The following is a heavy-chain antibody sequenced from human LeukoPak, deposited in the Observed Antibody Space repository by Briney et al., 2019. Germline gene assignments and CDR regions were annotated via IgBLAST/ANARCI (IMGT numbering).Heavy chain of an antibody. J-gene: IGHJ6*02. CDR3: ARVPQYFDWSRPHYYYGMDV. CDR2: INSDGSST. D-gene: IGHD3-9*01. CDR1: GFTFSSYW. V-gene: IGHV3-74*01. Sequence: PWGSLRLSCAASGFTFSSYWMHWVRQAPGKGLVWVSRINSDGSSTSYADSVKGRFTISRDNAKNTLYLQMNSLRAEDTAVYYCARVPQYFDWSRPHYYYGMDVWGQGTTVTVSS.